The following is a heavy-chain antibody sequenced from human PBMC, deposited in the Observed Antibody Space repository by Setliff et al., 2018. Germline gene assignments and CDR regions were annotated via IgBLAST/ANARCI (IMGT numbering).Heavy chain of an antibody. CDR1: GFTFTNYA. CDR2: ISSSSGYI. CDR3: TKDSNGEFADY. D-gene: IGHD1-1*01. V-gene: IGHV3-21*04. J-gene: IGHJ4*02. Sequence: AGGSLRLSCAASGFTFTNYAMNWVRQAPGKGLEWVSSISSSSGYIYYADSVKGRFTISRDNARNSLYLQMNSLRADDTAEYYCTKDSNGEFADYWGQGTLVTVSS.